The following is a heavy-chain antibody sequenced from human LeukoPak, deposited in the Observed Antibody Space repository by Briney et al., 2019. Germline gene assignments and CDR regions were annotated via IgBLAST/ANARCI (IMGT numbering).Heavy chain of an antibody. CDR3: TRVFRDYYDILTGYYQGGDYFDY. Sequence: PGGSLRLSCTASGFTFGDYAMSWVRQAPGKGLEWVGFIRSKAYGGTTEYAASVKGRFTISRDDSKSIAYLQMNSLKTEDTAVYYCTRVFRDYYDILTGYYQGGDYFDYWGQGTLVTVSS. CDR2: IRSKAYGGTT. CDR1: GFTFGDYA. D-gene: IGHD3-9*01. V-gene: IGHV3-49*04. J-gene: IGHJ4*02.